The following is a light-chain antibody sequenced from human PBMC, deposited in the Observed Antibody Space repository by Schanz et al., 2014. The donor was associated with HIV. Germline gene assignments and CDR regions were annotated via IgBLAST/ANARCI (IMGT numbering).Light chain of an antibody. CDR2: SNN. J-gene: IGLJ3*02. V-gene: IGLV1-44*01. CDR3: QSFDSSLNGVV. Sequence: QSVLTQPPSASGTPGQRVTISCSGSSSNIGSNTVNWYQQLPGTAPKLLIYSNNQRPSGVPDRFSGSKSGTSASLAISGLQSEDEADYFCQSFDSSLNGVVFGGGTKLTVL. CDR1: SSNIGSNT.